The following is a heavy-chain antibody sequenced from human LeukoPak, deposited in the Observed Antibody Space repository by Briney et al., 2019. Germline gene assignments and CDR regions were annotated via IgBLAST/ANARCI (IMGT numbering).Heavy chain of an antibody. D-gene: IGHD6-19*01. V-gene: IGHV1-46*01. CDR2: INPSGGST. CDR1: GYTFTSYY. J-gene: IGHJ3*02. CDR3: ARDRETRGRDSSGWYRGAFDI. Sequence: GAAVNVSCKASGYTFTSYYMHWVRQAPGRGLEWMGIINPSGGSTSYAQMFQGRVTMTRDTSTSTVYMELSSLRSEDTAVYHCARDRETRGRDSSGWYRGAFDIWGQGTMVTVSS.